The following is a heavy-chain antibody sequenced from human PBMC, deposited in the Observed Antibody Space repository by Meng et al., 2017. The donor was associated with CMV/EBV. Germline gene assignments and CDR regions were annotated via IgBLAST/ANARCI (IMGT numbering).Heavy chain of an antibody. Sequence: ETLSLTCAASGFTFSSYWMSWVRQALGKGLEWVANIKQDGSEKYYVDSVKGRFTISRDNAKNSLYLQMNSLRAEDTAVYYCARQYYDILTGYYNVIGVFDYWGQGTLVTISS. V-gene: IGHV3-7*01. CDR3: ARQYYDILTGYYNVIGVFDY. CDR1: GFTFSSYW. J-gene: IGHJ4*02. D-gene: IGHD3-9*01. CDR2: IKQDGSEK.